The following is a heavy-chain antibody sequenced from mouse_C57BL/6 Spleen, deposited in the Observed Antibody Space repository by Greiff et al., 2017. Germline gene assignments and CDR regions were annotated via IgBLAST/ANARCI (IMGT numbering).Heavy chain of an antibody. CDR2: IRSKSNNYAT. V-gene: IGHV10-1*01. CDR1: GFSFNTYA. CDR3: VRGAMDY. J-gene: IGHJ4*01. Sequence: EVKLVESGGGLVQPKGSLKLSCAASGFSFNTYAMNWVRQAPGKGLEWVARIRSKSNNYATYYADSVKDRFTISRDDSESMLYLQMNNLKSEDTAMYCCVRGAMDYWGQGTSVTVSS.